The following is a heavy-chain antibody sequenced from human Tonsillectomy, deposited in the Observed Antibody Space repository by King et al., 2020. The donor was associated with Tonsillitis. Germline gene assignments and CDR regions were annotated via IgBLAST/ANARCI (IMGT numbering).Heavy chain of an antibody. D-gene: IGHD6-13*01. J-gene: IGHJ6*02. CDR2: MNPNSGNT. V-gene: IGHV1-8*01. CDR3: ARAPSIVAALYGMDV. Sequence: VQLVESGAEVKKPGASVKVSCKASGYTFTSYDINWVRQATGQGLEWMGWMNPNSGNTGYAQKFQGRVTMTRNTSISTAYMELSSLRSDDTAVYSCARAPSIVAALYGMDVWGQGTTVTVSS. CDR1: GYTFTSYD.